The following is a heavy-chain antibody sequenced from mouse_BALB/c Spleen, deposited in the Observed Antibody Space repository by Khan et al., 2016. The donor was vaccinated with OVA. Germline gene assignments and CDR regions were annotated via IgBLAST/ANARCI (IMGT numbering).Heavy chain of an antibody. CDR3: ARTARIKY. D-gene: IGHD1-2*01. CDR2: ISYSGST. J-gene: IGHJ2*01. CDR1: GYSITSGYG. V-gene: IGHV3-2*02. Sequence: EVQLQEPGPGLVKPSQSLSLTCTVTGYSITSGYGWNWIRQFPGNKLEWMGYISYSGSTNYNPSLTSRISITRDTSKNQFFLQLNSVTTEDTATYYCARTARIKYWGQGTTLTVSS.